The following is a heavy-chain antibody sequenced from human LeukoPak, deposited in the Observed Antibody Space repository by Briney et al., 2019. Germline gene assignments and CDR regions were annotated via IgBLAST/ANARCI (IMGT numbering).Heavy chain of an antibody. V-gene: IGHV4-38-2*02. CDR2: IYHSGST. D-gene: IGHD2-2*01. CDR3: ARTPRVFPMPYYFDY. Sequence: SETLSLTCTVSGYSISSGYYWGWIRQPPGKGLEWIGSIYHSGSTYYNPSLKSRVTISVDTSKNQFSLKLSSVTAADTAVYYCARTPRVFPMPYYFDYWGQGTLVTVSS. J-gene: IGHJ4*02. CDR1: GYSISSGYY.